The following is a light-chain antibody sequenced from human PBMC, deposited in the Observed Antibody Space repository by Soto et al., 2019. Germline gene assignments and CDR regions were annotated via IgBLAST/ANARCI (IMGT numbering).Light chain of an antibody. CDR3: QQYDNWPIT. CDR1: QNISTS. V-gene: IGKV1-5*01. Sequence: DIQMTQSPSTLSASVGDRVTITCRASQNISTSLAWYQRKPGKAPTLLMFDVSNLESGVPSRFNGSGSGTEFTLTISSLQPDDSAVYYCQQYDNWPITFGQGTRLEI. CDR2: DVS. J-gene: IGKJ5*01.